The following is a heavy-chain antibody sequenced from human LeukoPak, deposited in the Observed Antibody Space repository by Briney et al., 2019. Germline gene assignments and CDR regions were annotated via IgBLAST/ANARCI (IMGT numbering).Heavy chain of an antibody. CDR2: NYYSGIT. D-gene: IGHD2-2*01. Sequence: SETLSLTCTVSGGSISSSSYYCGWIRQPPGKGLEWIGSNYYSGITYYHPSLKSRVTISVDTSKNQFSLKLSSVIAADTAVYYCARHGPIVGVPAAIGWFDPWGQGTLVTVSS. CDR1: GGSISSSSYY. CDR3: ARHGPIVGVPAAIGWFDP. V-gene: IGHV4-39*01. J-gene: IGHJ5*02.